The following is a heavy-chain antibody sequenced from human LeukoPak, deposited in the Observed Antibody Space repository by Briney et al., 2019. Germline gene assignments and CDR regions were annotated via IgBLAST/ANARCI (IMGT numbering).Heavy chain of an antibody. CDR3: ARDGIVGSPLFKFDY. V-gene: IGHV3-30-3*01. D-gene: IGHD1-26*01. CDR2: ISFDGGNK. J-gene: IGHJ4*02. CDR1: GFTFNNYA. Sequence: GGSLRLSCAASGFTFNNYAVHWVRQAPGKGREWVAIISFDGGNKYYADSVKGRFTISRDNSKNTLYLQMNSLRAEDTAVYYCARDGIVGSPLFKFDYWGQGTLVTVSS.